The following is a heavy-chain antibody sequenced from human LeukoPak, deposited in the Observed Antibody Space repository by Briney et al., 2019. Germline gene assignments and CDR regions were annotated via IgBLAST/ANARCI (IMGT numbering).Heavy chain of an antibody. CDR3: ARSERSGIYFDY. CDR2: INHSGST. D-gene: IGHD6-13*01. J-gene: IGHJ4*02. V-gene: IGHV4-34*01. Sequence: SETLPLTCAVYGGSFSAYYWSWIRQPPGKGLEWIVEINHSGSTNYNPSLKSRVTISVDTSRNQFSLKVSSVTAADTAVYYCARSERSGIYFDYWGQGTLVTVSS. CDR1: GGSFSAYY.